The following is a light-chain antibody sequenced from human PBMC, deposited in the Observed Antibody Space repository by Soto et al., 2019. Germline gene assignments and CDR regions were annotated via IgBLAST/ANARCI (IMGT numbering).Light chain of an antibody. V-gene: IGKV1-5*03. Sequence: DIQMTHSPSTLSGSVGDRFTITHRASQTISSWLAWYQQKPGKAPKLLIYKASTLKSGVPSRFSGSGSGTEFTLTISSLQPDDFATYYCQHYNSYSEAFGQGTKVDI. CDR1: QTISSW. CDR3: QHYNSYSEA. CDR2: KAS. J-gene: IGKJ1*01.